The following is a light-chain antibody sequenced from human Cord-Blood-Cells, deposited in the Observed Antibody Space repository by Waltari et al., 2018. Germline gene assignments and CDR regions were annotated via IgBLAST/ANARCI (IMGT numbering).Light chain of an antibody. CDR1: QSISSW. J-gene: IGKJ1*01. Sequence: IQMTQSTATLSASVGARVTITCRASQSISSWLAWYQQKPGKAPKLLIYKASSLESGVPSRFSGSGSGTEFTLTISSLQPDDFATYYCQQYNSYWTFGQGTKVEIK. CDR3: QQYNSYWT. V-gene: IGKV1-5*03. CDR2: KAS.